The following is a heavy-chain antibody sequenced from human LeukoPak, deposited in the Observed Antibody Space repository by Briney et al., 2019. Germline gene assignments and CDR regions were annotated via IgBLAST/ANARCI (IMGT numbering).Heavy chain of an antibody. CDR1: GYTFTNYG. D-gene: IGHD3-22*01. CDR3: ARRYYYDNSGYYYFDY. V-gene: IGHV1-18*01. Sequence: ASVKVSCKASGYTFTNYGISWVRQAPGQGLEWMGWISAYNGNTNYAQKLQGRVTMTTDTSKGTDYMELRSLRSDDTAVYYCARRYYYDNSGYYYFDYWGQGTLVTVSS. CDR2: ISAYNGNT. J-gene: IGHJ4*02.